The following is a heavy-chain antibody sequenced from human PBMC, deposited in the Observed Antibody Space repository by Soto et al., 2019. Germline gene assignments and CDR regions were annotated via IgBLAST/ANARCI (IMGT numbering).Heavy chain of an antibody. Sequence: TGGSLRLSCAASGFTFSSYAMSWVRQAPGKGLEWVSAISGSGCSTYYADSVKGRFTISRDNSKNTLYLQMNSLRAEDTAVYYCAIMVRGVFPNWFDPWGQGTLVTVSS. CDR1: GFTFSSYA. CDR2: ISGSGCST. J-gene: IGHJ5*02. D-gene: IGHD3-10*01. V-gene: IGHV3-23*01. CDR3: AIMVRGVFPNWFDP.